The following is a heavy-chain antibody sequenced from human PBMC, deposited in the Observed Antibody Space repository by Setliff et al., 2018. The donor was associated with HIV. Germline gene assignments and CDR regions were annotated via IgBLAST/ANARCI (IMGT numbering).Heavy chain of an antibody. J-gene: IGHJ4*02. CDR3: ARVGYHGSGRYSFDY. CDR1: GGSISSGSYY. CDR2: IHTSGST. D-gene: IGHD3-10*01. Sequence: LSLTCPVSGGSISSGSYYWSWIRQPAGKGLEWIGHIHTSGSTKYNPSLKSRVTISADTSKNQSSLNLSSVTAAETAVHYCARVGYHGSGRYSFDYWGQGTLVTVSS. V-gene: IGHV4-61*09.